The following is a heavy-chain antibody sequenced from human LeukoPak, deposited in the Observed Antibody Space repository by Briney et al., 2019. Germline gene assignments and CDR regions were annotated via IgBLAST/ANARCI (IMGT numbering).Heavy chain of an antibody. CDR1: GFTFSSYS. CDR2: ISSSSSYI. V-gene: IGHV3-21*01. D-gene: IGHD6-19*01. CDR3: ARESVAGTVSFDI. J-gene: IGHJ3*02. Sequence: GGSLRLSCAASGFTFSSYSMNWVRQAPGKGLEWVSSISSSSSYIYYADSVKGRFTISRDNAKSSLYLQMNSLRAEDTAVYYCARESVAGTVSFDIWGQGTMVTVSS.